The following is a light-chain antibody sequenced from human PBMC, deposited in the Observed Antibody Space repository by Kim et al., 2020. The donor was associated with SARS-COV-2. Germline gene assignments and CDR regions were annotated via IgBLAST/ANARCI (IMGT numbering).Light chain of an antibody. J-gene: IGKJ3*01. CDR2: AAS. Sequence: ASVGDRVTITCRTSQNINSHLNWYHQKPGRAPKLLIDAASTLQGGVPSRFSGSGSETDFTLTISSLQPEDFATYFCQQTYISPFTFGPGTKVDIK. CDR3: QQTYISPFT. V-gene: IGKV1-39*01. CDR1: QNINSH.